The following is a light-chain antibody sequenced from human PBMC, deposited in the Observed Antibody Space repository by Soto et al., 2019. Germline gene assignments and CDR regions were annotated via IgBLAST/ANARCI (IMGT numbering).Light chain of an antibody. Sequence: DIQMTQSPSTVSASVGDRVTITCRASQSISSWLAWYQQKPGKAPKLLIYKTSSLKSGVPSRFNGSGSGTEFTLTISSLQADDFATYYCQQSRVFGPGTKVDIK. V-gene: IGKV1-5*03. CDR3: QQSRV. CDR1: QSISSW. CDR2: KTS. J-gene: IGKJ3*01.